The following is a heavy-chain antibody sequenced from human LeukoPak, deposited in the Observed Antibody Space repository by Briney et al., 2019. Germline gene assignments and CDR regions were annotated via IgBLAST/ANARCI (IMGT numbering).Heavy chain of an antibody. Sequence: GGSLRLSCAAPVFTFSSYRMNWVRQAPGKGLEWVTANSGSAGSTYHADSVRGRFTISRDNSKNTLYLQMNSLRAEDAAVYFCAKAPVTSCRGAYCYPFDSWGQGTLVTVSS. CDR3: AKAPVTSCRGAYCYPFDS. CDR2: NSGSAGST. CDR1: VFTFSSYR. V-gene: IGHV3-23*01. D-gene: IGHD2-21*01. J-gene: IGHJ4*02.